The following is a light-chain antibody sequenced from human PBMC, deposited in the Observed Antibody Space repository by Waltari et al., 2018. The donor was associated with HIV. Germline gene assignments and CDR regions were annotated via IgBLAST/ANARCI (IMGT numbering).Light chain of an antibody. CDR3: ESYTSTSVWV. J-gene: IGLJ3*02. Sequence: QSALTQPASVSGSPGQSITISCTGSSSDVGGYNYVSWYHQHPGKAPRLMIYDVSTRPSGVSDRFSGSKSGDTASLTISGLQAEDEADYYCESYTSTSVWVFGGGTRLTVL. V-gene: IGLV2-14*03. CDR2: DVS. CDR1: SSDVGGYNY.